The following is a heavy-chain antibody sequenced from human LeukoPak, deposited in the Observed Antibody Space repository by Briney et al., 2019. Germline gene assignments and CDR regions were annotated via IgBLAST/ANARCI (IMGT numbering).Heavy chain of an antibody. CDR3: AKDLLAATIDYYFDY. CDR1: GFTFSSNA. Sequence: GGSLRLSCAASGFTFSSNAMSWVRQAPGKGLEWVSVISGSGGRTYYADSVKGRFTISRDNSKNTLYVQMNSLRAEDTAVYYCAKDLLAATIDYYFDYWGQGTLVTVSS. CDR2: ISGSGGRT. D-gene: IGHD5-12*01. J-gene: IGHJ4*02. V-gene: IGHV3-23*01.